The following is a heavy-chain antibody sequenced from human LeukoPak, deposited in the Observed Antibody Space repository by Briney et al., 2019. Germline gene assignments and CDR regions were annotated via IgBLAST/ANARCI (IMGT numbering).Heavy chain of an antibody. CDR3: ARGSTALEPT. V-gene: IGHV4-59*01. D-gene: IGHD5-18*01. J-gene: IGHJ4*02. CDR1: GGSISNYY. CDR2: IYYSWST. Sequence: SETLSLTCTVSGGSISNYYWSWIRQPPGKGLEWSGYIYYSWSTKYNPSRESRVTISVDTSKNQFSLKLTSVTAADTAVYYCARGSTALEPTWGQGTLVTVSS.